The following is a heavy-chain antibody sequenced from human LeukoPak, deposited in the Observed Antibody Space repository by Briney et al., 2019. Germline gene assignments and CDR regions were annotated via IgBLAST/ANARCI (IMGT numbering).Heavy chain of an antibody. Sequence: GGSLRLSRAACGFTFSRYSANWVSHAPGKGRELVSYISSSGGTIYYAVSVKGRFTISRDNAKNSLYLQMNSLRAEDTGIYYCARLRGGYNLYWGQGTLVTVSS. CDR2: ISSSGGTI. V-gene: IGHV3-48*04. CDR3: ARLRGGYNLY. CDR1: GFTFSRYS. J-gene: IGHJ4*02. D-gene: IGHD5-24*01.